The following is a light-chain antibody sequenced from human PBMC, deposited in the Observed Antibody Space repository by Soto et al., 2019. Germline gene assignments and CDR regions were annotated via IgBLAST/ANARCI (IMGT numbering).Light chain of an antibody. CDR2: PAT. CDR3: TSYTSSRTYV. V-gene: IGLV2-14*03. J-gene: IGLJ1*01. CDR1: RIDVGDYNY. Sequence: QSALTQPASVSGAPGQSIAISCTGTRIDVGDYNYVSWHQHPPRKAPKLIVYPATNRPPGVSNRFPGSKSGNTAPPTISALQAEDEADYYCTSYTSSRTYVFGTGTKVPVL.